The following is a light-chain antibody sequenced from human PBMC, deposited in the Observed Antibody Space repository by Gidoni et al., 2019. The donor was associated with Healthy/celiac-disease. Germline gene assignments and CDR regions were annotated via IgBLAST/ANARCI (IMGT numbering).Light chain of an antibody. J-gene: IGKJ3*01. Sequence: DIVLTQSPAPLSLSPGERATLPCRASQSVSHYFAWYQQKPGPAPRLLIYYASNRATGIPARFSGSGSGTDFTLTISSLEPEDFAVYYCQQRSNWPPLFTFGPGTKVDIK. CDR1: QSVSHY. CDR2: YAS. CDR3: QQRSNWPPLFT. V-gene: IGKV3-11*01.